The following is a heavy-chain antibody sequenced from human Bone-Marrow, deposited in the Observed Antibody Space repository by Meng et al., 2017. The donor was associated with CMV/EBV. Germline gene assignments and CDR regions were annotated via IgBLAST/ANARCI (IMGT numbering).Heavy chain of an antibody. CDR3: AKGDVVVPAARYGMDV. CDR2: ISWNSGSI. V-gene: IGHV3-9*01. CDR1: GFTFDDYA. D-gene: IGHD2-2*01. Sequence: SLKISCAAPGFTFDDYAMHWVRQAPGKGLEWVSGISWNSGSIGYADSVKGRFTISRDNAKNSLYLQMNSLRAEDTALYYCAKGDVVVPAARYGMDVWGQGTTVTVSS. J-gene: IGHJ6*02.